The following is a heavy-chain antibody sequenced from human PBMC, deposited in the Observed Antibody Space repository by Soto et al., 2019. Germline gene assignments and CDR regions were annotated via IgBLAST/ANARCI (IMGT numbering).Heavy chain of an antibody. Sequence: GGSLRLSCAASGFSFRTYAMNWVRQAPGKGLEWVSVISGSHSSANYADSVKGRFVISRDNSKRMVYLQMNSLRAEDTAIYYCAKALSATVIDVGPTLFDYWGQGSQVTVSS. CDR2: ISGSHSSA. J-gene: IGHJ4*02. D-gene: IGHD3-22*01. CDR3: AKALSATVIDVGPTLFDY. V-gene: IGHV3-23*01. CDR1: GFSFRTYA.